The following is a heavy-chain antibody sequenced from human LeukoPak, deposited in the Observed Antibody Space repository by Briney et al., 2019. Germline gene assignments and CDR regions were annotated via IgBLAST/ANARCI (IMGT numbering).Heavy chain of an antibody. V-gene: IGHV3-30*03. D-gene: IGHD5-12*01. CDR1: GVTFSNYG. J-gene: IGHJ4*02. CDR3: TTKVIRGNSGDDYDD. Sequence: GGCLRLSCAASGVTFSNYGMHWVRQAPGKGLEWVALISSNGNDKLHGDSVKGRFTISRDDSKSTLYLQMNSLRVEDTAVYYCTTKVIRGNSGDDYDDWGQGTLVTVSS. CDR2: ISSNGNDK.